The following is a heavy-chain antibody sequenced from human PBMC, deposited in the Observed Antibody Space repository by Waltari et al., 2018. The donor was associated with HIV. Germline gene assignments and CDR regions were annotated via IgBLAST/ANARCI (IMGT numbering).Heavy chain of an antibody. D-gene: IGHD4-17*01. CDR3: ARVPPGDYFNWFDP. V-gene: IGHV4-34*01. CDR2: INHSGST. J-gene: IGHJ5*02. Sequence: QVQLQQWGAGLLKPSETLSLTCAVYGGSFSGYYWSWIRQPPGKGLEWIGEINHSGSTNYNPSLKSRVTISVDTSKNQFSLKLSSVTAADTAVYYCARVPPGDYFNWFDPWGQGTLVTVSS. CDR1: GGSFSGYY.